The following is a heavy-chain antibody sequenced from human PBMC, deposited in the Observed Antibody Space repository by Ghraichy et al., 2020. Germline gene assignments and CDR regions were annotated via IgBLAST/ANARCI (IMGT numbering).Heavy chain of an antibody. CDR3: ARNLWFGNRDYFDY. V-gene: IGHV3-21*05. CDR1: GFTLSRHS. CDR2: ISGGSDRI. J-gene: IGHJ4*02. D-gene: IGHD3-10*01. Sequence: GGSLRLSCAASGFTLSRHSMTWVRQVPGKGLEWIAYISGGSDRIYYADLVKGRFTVSRDNGKNSLYLQMMSLRDEDTAVYYCARNLWFGNRDYFDYWGQGGLVTVSS.